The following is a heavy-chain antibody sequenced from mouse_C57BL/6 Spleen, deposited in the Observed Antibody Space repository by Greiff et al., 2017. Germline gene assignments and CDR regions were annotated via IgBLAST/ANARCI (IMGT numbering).Heavy chain of an antibody. V-gene: IGHV14-2*01. CDR2: IDPEDGET. CDR1: GFDFKDYY. J-gene: IGHJ4*01. CDR3: APDGSSGFYAMDC. Sequence: VQLQQSGAELVKPGASVKLSCTASGFDFKDYYMHWVKQRPEQGLEWIGRIDPEDGETKYAPKFQGKATITADTSSNTAYLQLSSLTSEDAAVFYCAPDGSSGFYAMDCWGQGASVTVAS. D-gene: IGHD1-1*01.